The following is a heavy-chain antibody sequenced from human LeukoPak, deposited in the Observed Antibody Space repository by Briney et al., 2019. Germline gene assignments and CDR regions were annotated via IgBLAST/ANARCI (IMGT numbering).Heavy chain of an antibody. J-gene: IGHJ4*02. D-gene: IGHD3-10*01. Sequence: PSETLSLTCAVYGGSFSGYYWSWIRQPPGKGLEWIGEINHSGSTNYNPSLKSRVTISVDTSKHQFSLKLSSVTAADTAVYYCARDHFYYGSGSYSDYWGQGTLVTVSS. CDR1: GGSFSGYY. CDR2: INHSGST. V-gene: IGHV4-34*01. CDR3: ARDHFYYGSGSYSDY.